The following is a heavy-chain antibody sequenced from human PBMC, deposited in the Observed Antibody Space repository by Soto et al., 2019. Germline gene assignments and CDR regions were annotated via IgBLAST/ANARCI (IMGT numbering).Heavy chain of an antibody. V-gene: IGHV3-74*01. Sequence: EVQLVESGGGLVQPGGSLRVSCAASGFTFSSYWMHWVRQAPGKGLVWVSRINSDGSSTSYADSVKGRFTISRDNAKNTLYLQMNSLSAEDTAIYSCARRGAVAGLHYWGQGTLVTVSS. D-gene: IGHD6-19*01. CDR1: GFTFSSYW. CDR2: INSDGSST. J-gene: IGHJ4*02. CDR3: ARRGAVAGLHY.